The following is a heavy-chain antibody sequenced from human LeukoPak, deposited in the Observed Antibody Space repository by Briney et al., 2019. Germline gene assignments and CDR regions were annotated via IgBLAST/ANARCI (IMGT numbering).Heavy chain of an antibody. V-gene: IGHV6-1*01. CDR3: ARDLSAYSPRYYYYGMDV. Sequence: SQTLSLTCAISGYSVSSNSAAWNWIRQSPSRGFEWLGRTYYRSKWYNDYAVSVKSRITINPDTSKNQFSLQLNPVTPEDTAVYYCARDLSAYSPRYYYYGMDVWGQGTTVTVSS. J-gene: IGHJ6*02. CDR1: GYSVSSNSAA. D-gene: IGHD6-13*01. CDR2: TYYRSKWYN.